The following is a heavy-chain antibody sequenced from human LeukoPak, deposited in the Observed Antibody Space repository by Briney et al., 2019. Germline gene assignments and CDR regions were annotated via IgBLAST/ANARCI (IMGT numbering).Heavy chain of an antibody. J-gene: IGHJ4*02. CDR2: ISWNSGSI. Sequence: GRSLRLSCAASGFTFDDYAMHWVRQAPGKGLEWVSGISWNSGSIGYADSVKGRFTISRDNAKNSLYLQMNSLRAEDTALYYCAKDPYYDILTGYLDYWGQGTLVTVSS. D-gene: IGHD3-9*01. V-gene: IGHV3-9*01. CDR1: GFTFDDYA. CDR3: AKDPYYDILTGYLDY.